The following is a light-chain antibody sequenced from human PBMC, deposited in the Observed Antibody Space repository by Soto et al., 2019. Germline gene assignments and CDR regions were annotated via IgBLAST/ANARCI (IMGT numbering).Light chain of an antibody. Sequence: QAVVTQSPSASASLGASVKLTCTLSSGHSSYAIAWHQQQPEKGPRYLMKLDSDGSHTKGDAIPDRFSGSSSGAERYLTISSLQSEDEADYYCQTWGTGSHVVFGGGTKLTVL. CDR3: QTWGTGSHVV. CDR1: SGHSSYA. CDR2: LDSDGSH. V-gene: IGLV4-69*01. J-gene: IGLJ2*01.